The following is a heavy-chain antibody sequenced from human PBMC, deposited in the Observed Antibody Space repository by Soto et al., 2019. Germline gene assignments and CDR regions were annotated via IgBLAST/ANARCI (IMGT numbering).Heavy chain of an antibody. CDR3: AREKTTVAPRLDY. Sequence: QEQLVESWGGVLQPGRSLRLSCAASRFTFSNFPMHWVRQAPGKGLEWVAVISYDGINKYYADSVKGRFTISRDNSKNTLYLQMNSLRVEDTAVYYCAREKTTVAPRLDYWGQGTLVTVSS. CDR1: RFTFSNFP. V-gene: IGHV3-30-3*01. CDR2: ISYDGINK. J-gene: IGHJ4*02. D-gene: IGHD4-17*01.